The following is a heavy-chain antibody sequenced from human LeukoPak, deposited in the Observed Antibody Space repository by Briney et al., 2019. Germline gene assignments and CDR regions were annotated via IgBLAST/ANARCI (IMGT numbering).Heavy chain of an antibody. CDR3: AREYYYDSSGYSPGAFDI. CDR2: IYYSGST. J-gene: IGHJ3*02. Sequence: PSETLSLTCTVSGGSISSYYWTWIRQPPGKGLEWIGYIYYSGSTNYNPSLKSRVTISVDTSKNQFSLKLSSVTAADTAVYYCAREYYYDSSGYSPGAFDIWGQGTMVTVSS. V-gene: IGHV4-59*12. D-gene: IGHD3-22*01. CDR1: GGSISSYY.